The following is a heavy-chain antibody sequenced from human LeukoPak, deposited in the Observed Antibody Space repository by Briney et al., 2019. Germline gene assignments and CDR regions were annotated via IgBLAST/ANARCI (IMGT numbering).Heavy chain of an antibody. CDR1: GFTFSSYA. J-gene: IGHJ3*02. Sequence: PGGSLRLSCAASGFTFSSYAMSWVRQAPGKGLEWVSAISGSGGSTYYADSVKGRFTISRGNSKNTLYLQMNSLRAEDTAVYYCAKDEGVVVVAASGAGFFDIWGQGTMVTVSS. D-gene: IGHD2-15*01. CDR3: AKDEGVVVVAASGAGFFDI. V-gene: IGHV3-23*01. CDR2: ISGSGGST.